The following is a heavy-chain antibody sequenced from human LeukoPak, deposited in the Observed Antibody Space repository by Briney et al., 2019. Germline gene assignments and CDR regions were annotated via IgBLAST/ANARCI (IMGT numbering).Heavy chain of an antibody. CDR1: GDSVFSNSS. J-gene: IGHJ3*01. D-gene: IGHD5-18*01. CDR2: TYYRSNWYN. Sequence: SQTLSLTCAISGDSVFSNSSWNWIRQSPSRGLERLGRTYYRSNWYNDYVLSVKSRININPDTSKNQFSLQLNSVTPEDTAVYYCARGGQGDGYSADEAFDVWGQGTMVTVS. V-gene: IGHV6-1*01. CDR3: ARGGQGDGYSADEAFDV.